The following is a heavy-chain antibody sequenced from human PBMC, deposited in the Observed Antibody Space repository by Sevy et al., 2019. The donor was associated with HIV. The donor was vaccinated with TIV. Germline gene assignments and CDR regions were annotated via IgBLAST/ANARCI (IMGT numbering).Heavy chain of an antibody. V-gene: IGHV1-18*01. Sequence: ASVKVSCKASGYTFTSYGISWVRQAPGQGLEWMGWISAYNGNTNYAQKLQGRVTMTTDTSTSTAYMELGSLRSDDTAVYYCARDGNMVAVAGNNWFDPWGQGTLVTVSS. J-gene: IGHJ5*02. CDR3: ARDGNMVAVAGNNWFDP. D-gene: IGHD6-19*01. CDR1: GYTFTSYG. CDR2: ISAYNGNT.